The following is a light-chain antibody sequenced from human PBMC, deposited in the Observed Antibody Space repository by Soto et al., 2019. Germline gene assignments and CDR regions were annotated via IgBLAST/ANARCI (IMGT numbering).Light chain of an antibody. V-gene: IGLV2-8*01. CDR3: ISSSVRPVV. Sequence: QSALTQPPSASGSPVQSVTISCTGTSSDVGGYNYVSWYQQHPSKAPKLMIYEVSKRPSGVPDRFFGSKSGNTASLTVSGLEADDQANYFCISSSVRPVVLGVGSNVTVL. J-gene: IGLJ2*01. CDR2: EVS. CDR1: SSDVGGYNY.